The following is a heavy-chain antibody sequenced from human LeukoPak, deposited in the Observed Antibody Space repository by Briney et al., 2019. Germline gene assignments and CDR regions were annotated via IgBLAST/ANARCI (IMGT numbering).Heavy chain of an antibody. V-gene: IGHV3-15*01. Sequence: GGSLRLSCAASGFTFSNAWMSWVRQAPGKGLEWVGRIKSKTDGGTTDYAAPVKGRFTISRDDSKNTLYLQMNSLKTEDTAVYYCTSHSSGWCLLDYWGQGTLVTVSS. CDR3: TSHSSGWCLLDY. CDR2: IKSKTDGGTT. J-gene: IGHJ4*02. D-gene: IGHD6-19*01. CDR1: GFTFSNAW.